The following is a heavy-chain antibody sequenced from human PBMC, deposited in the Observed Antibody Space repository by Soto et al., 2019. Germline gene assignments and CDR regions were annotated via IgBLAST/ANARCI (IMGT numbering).Heavy chain of an antibody. CDR1: GDSVSSGDYY. J-gene: IGHJ5*02. Sequence: SETLSLTCTVSGDSVSSGDYYWTWIRQPPGKGLEWVGHLYCSGRTNYIPSLESRVTISLDTAKNQFSLKLTSVTAADTAVYYCARVPIDTYMIYWSDPWGQGTLVTVSS. V-gene: IGHV4-61*08. CDR3: ARVPIDTYMIYWSDP. CDR2: LYCSGRT. D-gene: IGHD3-16*01.